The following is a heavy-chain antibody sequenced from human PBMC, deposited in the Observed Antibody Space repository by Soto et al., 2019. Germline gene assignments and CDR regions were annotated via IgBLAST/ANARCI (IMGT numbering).Heavy chain of an antibody. CDR3: ARAGRIFDY. CDR1: GFTFSSYA. V-gene: IGHV3-30-3*01. D-gene: IGHD6-19*01. Sequence: QVQLVESGGGVVQPGRSLRLSCAACGFTFSSYAMHWVRQAPGKGLEWVAVISYDGSNKYYADSVKGRFTISRDNSKNTLYLQMNSLRAEDTAVYYCARAGRIFDYWGQGTLVTVSS. J-gene: IGHJ4*02. CDR2: ISYDGSNK.